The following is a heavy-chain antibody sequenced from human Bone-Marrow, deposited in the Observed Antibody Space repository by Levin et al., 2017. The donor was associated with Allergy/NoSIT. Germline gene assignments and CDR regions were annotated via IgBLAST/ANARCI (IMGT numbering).Heavy chain of an antibody. Sequence: SGPTLVKPTQTLTLTCTLSGFSLSNSGVGVGWVRQPPGKALEWLALIYWDDDKRYSPSLKSRLTITKDTSKEHVVLIMTNMDPVDTATYYCAHTTWGGWMQIWFDLWGQGTLVTVSS. J-gene: IGHJ5*02. CDR3: AHTTWGGWMQIWFDL. D-gene: IGHD2/OR15-2a*01. CDR2: IYWDDDK. V-gene: IGHV2-5*02. CDR1: GFSLSNSGVG.